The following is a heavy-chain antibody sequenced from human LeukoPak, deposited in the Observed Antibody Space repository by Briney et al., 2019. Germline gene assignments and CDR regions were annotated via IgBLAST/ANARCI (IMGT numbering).Heavy chain of an antibody. CDR1: GFTFSSYG. V-gene: IGHV3-33*01. CDR2: IWYDGSNK. CDR3: ARGSNIYGSGNNFDY. D-gene: IGHD3-10*01. J-gene: IGHJ4*02. Sequence: GRSLRLSCAASGFTFSSYGMHWVRQAPGKGLEWVAVIWYDGSNKYYADSVKGRFTISGDNSKNTLYLQMNSLRAEDTAVYYCARGSNIYGSGNNFDYWGQGTLVTVSS.